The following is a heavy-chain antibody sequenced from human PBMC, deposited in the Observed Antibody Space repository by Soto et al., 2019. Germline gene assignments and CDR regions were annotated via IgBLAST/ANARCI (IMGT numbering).Heavy chain of an antibody. Sequence: ASVKVSCKVSGSRFSNYVISWVRQAPGHGLEWLGRIIPIFNSTKYAQSFQGRVTITADKSTSTASLELSSLRSDDTAVYYCAREGRGKKAGYNGLVSLGYWGQGTLGTVYS. CDR3: AREGRGKKAGYNGLVSLGY. D-gene: IGHD2-2*02. CDR1: GSRFSNYV. V-gene: IGHV1-69*06. CDR2: IIPIFNST. J-gene: IGHJ4*02.